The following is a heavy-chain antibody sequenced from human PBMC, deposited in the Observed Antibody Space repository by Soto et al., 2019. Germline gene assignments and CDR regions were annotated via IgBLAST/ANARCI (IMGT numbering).Heavy chain of an antibody. Sequence: QVPLVQSGAEVKKPGASVKVSCKASGYTFTSYGISWVRQAPGQGLEWMGWISAYNGNTNYAQKLQGRVTMTTDTSTSTAYMELRSLRSDDTAVNYCARESVYYCSGSYSSKADYWGQGTLVTVSS. D-gene: IGHD3-10*01. CDR1: GYTFTSYG. CDR3: ARESVYYCSGSYSSKADY. V-gene: IGHV1-18*01. CDR2: ISAYNGNT. J-gene: IGHJ4*02.